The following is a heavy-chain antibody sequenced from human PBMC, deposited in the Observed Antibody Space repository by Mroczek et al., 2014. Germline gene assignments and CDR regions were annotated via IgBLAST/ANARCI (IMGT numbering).Heavy chain of an antibody. CDR3: ARRRQVVPAAIAYYYYYGMDV. J-gene: IGHJ6*02. D-gene: IGHD2-2*02. V-gene: IGHV1-8*01. CDR1: GYTFTSYD. Sequence: VQLVETGAEVKKPGASVKVSCKASGYTFTSYDINWVRQATGQGLEWMGWMNPNSGNTGYAQKFQGRVTMTRNTSISTAYMELSSLRSEDTAVYYCARRRQVVPAAIAYYYYYGMDVWGQGTTVTVSS. CDR2: MNPNSGNT.